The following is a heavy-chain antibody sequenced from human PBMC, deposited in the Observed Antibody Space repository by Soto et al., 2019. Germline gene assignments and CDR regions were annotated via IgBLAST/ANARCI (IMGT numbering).Heavy chain of an antibody. J-gene: IGHJ6*02. V-gene: IGHV1-69*01. Sequence: QVQMVQSGAEVKKPGSSVKVSCKASGGTFSSYAISWVRQAPGQGLEWMGGIIPIFGTANYAQKFQGRVTITADESTSTAYMELSSLRSEDTAVYYCARLSDTAMVIPIYYYYGMDVWGQGTTVTVSS. CDR3: ARLSDTAMVIPIYYYYGMDV. CDR2: IIPIFGTA. D-gene: IGHD5-18*01. CDR1: GGTFSSYA.